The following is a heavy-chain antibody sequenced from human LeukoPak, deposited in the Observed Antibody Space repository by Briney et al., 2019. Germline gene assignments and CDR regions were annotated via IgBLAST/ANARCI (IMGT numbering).Heavy chain of an antibody. J-gene: IGHJ3*02. CDR1: GYEFSRYG. V-gene: IGHV1-18*01. CDR3: AKDSPRDDYVRGSYRYSRRGLDI. Sequence: ASVNVSCKASGYEFSRYGISWVRQAPGQGLEWMGWISAYNGKTKYAEKFQGRLTMTTETSTSTAYMELRSLTSADTAVYYCAKDSPRDDYVRGSYRYSRRGLDIWGQGTLVTASS. CDR2: ISAYNGKT. D-gene: IGHD3-16*02.